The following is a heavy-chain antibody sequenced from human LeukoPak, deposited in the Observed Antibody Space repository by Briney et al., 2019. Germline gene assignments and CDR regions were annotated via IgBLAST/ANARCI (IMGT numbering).Heavy chain of an antibody. CDR2: IIPVLNIT. J-gene: IGHJ6*02. CDR1: GGTFSSSA. V-gene: IGHV1-69*04. CDR3: AKDQGLTAPPPYGLDV. D-gene: IGHD5-18*01. Sequence: SVKVSSKTSGGTFSSSAITWVRQAPGQGLEWMGRIIPVLNITTYAQKFQGRVTITADTSSSTVYMELSSLRSEETAVYYCAKDQGLTAPPPYGLDVWGQGTTVIVSS.